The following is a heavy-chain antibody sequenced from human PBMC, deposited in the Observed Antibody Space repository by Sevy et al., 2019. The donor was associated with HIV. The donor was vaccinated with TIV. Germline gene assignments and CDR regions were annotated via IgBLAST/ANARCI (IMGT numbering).Heavy chain of an antibody. CDR2: MYASGAT. Sequence: SETLSLTCTVSGGSISLYIWSWIRQPPGKGLEWIGYMYASGATNYNPSLKSRVSISLGTSKNQFSLRLKSVTAADTAVYYCARESIGSTGDFDSWGQGTLVTVSS. V-gene: IGHV4-59*01. D-gene: IGHD6-6*01. J-gene: IGHJ4*02. CDR3: ARESIGSTGDFDS. CDR1: GGSISLYI.